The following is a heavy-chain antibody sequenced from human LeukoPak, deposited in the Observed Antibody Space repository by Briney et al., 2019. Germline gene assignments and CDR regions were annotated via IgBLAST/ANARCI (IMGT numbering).Heavy chain of an antibody. CDR1: GFTFSSYA. CDR3: ANGLDYVWGSYRPFDY. J-gene: IGHJ4*02. V-gene: IGHV3-23*01. D-gene: IGHD3-16*02. Sequence: PGGSLRLSCAASGFTFSSYAMSWVRQAPGKGLEWVSAISGSGGSTYYADSVKGRFTISGDNSKNTLYLQMNSLRAEDTAVYYRANGLDYVWGSYRPFDYWGQGTLVTVSS. CDR2: ISGSGGST.